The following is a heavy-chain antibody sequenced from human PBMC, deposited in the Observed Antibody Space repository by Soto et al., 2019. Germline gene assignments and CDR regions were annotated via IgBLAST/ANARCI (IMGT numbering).Heavy chain of an antibody. Sequence: SETLSLTCAVYGGSFSGYYWSWIRQPPGKGLEWIGEINHRGSTNYNPSLGSRVTISVDTSKAQFSLKLSSVTAADTAVYYCAGSLRQHGIAVGDYWGQGTLVTVSS. CDR2: INHRGST. V-gene: IGHV4-34*01. D-gene: IGHD6-19*01. CDR1: GGSFSGYY. CDR3: AGSLRQHGIAVGDY. J-gene: IGHJ4*02.